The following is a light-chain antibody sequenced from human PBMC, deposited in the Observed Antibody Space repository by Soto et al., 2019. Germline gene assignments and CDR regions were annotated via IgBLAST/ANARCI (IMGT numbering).Light chain of an antibody. CDR2: WAS. CDR1: QSVLYSPNNKNY. Sequence: DIVMTQSPDSLAVSLGERATINCKSSQSVLYSPNNKNYLAWYQQKPGQPPKLLIYWASIRESGVPDRFRGSGSGTDFTLSISGLQAEDAAVYSCHQYAVTPWTFGQGTKVEVK. CDR3: HQYAVTPWT. V-gene: IGKV4-1*01. J-gene: IGKJ1*01.